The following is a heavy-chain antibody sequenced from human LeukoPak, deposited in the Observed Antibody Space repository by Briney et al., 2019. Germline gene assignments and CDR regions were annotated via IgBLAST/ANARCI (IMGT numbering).Heavy chain of an antibody. Sequence: PGGSLRLSCAASESIVSVNYMTWVRQAPGKGLEWLSVIYTGGGTYYADSVKGRFTISRDTSKTTVYLQMNSLRGDDTAIYYCAHYDFWSGHALDIWGQGTMVAVSS. CDR3: AHYDFWSGHALDI. CDR2: IYTGGGT. CDR1: ESIVSVNY. V-gene: IGHV3-66*01. J-gene: IGHJ3*02. D-gene: IGHD3-3*01.